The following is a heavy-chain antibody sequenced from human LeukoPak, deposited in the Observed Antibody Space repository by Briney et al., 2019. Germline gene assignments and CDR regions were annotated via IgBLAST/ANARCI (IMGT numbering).Heavy chain of an antibody. CDR1: GYTFTGYY. J-gene: IGHJ4*02. V-gene: IGHV1-2*06. D-gene: IGHD5-18*01. Sequence: RASVKVSCKASGYTFTGYYMHWVRQAPGQGLEWRGRINPNSGGTNYAQKFQGRVTMTRDTSISTAYMELSRLRSDDTAVYYCARGQRGYSYGYRGNRGQGTLVTVSS. CDR3: ARGQRGYSYGYRGN. CDR2: INPNSGGT.